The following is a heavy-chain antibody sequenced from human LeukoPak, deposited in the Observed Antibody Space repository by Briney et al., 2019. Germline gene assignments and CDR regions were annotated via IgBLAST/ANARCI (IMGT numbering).Heavy chain of an antibody. V-gene: IGHV4-34*01. D-gene: IGHD4-11*01. Sequence: PSETLSLTCAVYGGSFSGYYWSWIRQPPGKGLEWIGEINHSGGTNYNPSLKSRVTISVDTSKNQFSLKLSSVTAADTAVYYCARHSPRTTYYYYYYMDVWGKGTTVTISS. CDR2: INHSGGT. CDR1: GGSFSGYY. CDR3: ARHSPRTTYYYYYYMDV. J-gene: IGHJ6*03.